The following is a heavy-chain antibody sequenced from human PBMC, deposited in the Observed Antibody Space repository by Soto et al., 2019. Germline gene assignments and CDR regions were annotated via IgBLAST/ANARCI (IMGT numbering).Heavy chain of an antibody. J-gene: IGHJ4*02. CDR3: ARDQLRPGILYSLGVLLPEYGL. CDR1: GFAFSTFA. Sequence: GGSLRLSCAASGFAFSTFAMTWVRQAPGKGLEWVAAISVSGNNAYYAGPVKGRFTISRDNSQNSVFLQMSSLRADDTAVYYCARDQLRPGILYSLGVLLPEYGLWGQGTLVTVSS. D-gene: IGHD3-22*01. CDR2: ISVSGNNA. V-gene: IGHV3-23*01.